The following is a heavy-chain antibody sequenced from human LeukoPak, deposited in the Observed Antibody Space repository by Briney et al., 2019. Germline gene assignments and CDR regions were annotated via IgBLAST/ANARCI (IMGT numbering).Heavy chain of an antibody. Sequence: GGSLRLSCAASGFTFSSYSMNWVRQAPGKGLEWVSYISSSSSTTYYTDSVEGRFTISRDNGKNSLYLQMNSLRDEDTAVYYCAREAMASTGRQYYFDDWGQGTLVTVSS. CDR1: GFTFSSYS. J-gene: IGHJ4*02. V-gene: IGHV3-48*02. CDR3: AREAMASTGRQYYFDD. D-gene: IGHD2-8*02. CDR2: ISSSSSTT.